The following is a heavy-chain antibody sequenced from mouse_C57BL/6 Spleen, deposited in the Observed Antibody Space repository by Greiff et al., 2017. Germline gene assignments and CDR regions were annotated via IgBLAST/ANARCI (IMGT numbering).Heavy chain of an antibody. CDR1: GFTFSDYY. CDR2: INYDGSST. D-gene: IGHD1-1*01. CDR3: ARGAFITTAYWYFDV. J-gene: IGHJ1*03. V-gene: IGHV5-16*01. Sequence: EVKLVESEGGLVQPGSSMKLSCTASGFTFSDYYMAWVRQVPEKGLEWVANINYDGSSTYYLDSLKSRFIISRDNAKNILYLQMSSLKSEDTATYYCARGAFITTAYWYFDVWGIGTTVTVSS.